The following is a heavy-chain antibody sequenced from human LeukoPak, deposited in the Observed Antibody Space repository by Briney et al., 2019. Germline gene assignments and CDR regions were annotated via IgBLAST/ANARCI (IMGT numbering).Heavy chain of an antibody. Sequence: PSETLSLTCTVSGGSISSYYWSWIRQPPGKGLEWIGYIYYSGSTNYNPSLKSRVTISVDTSKNQFSLKLSSVTAADTAVYYCARRSRGYYYDSSGKNWFDPWGQGTLVTVSS. CDR3: ARRSRGYYYDSSGKNWFDP. D-gene: IGHD3-22*01. CDR1: GGSISSYY. V-gene: IGHV4-59*12. J-gene: IGHJ5*02. CDR2: IYYSGST.